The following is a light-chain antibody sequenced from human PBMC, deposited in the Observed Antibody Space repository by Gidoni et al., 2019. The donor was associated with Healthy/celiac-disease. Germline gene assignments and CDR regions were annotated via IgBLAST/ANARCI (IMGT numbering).Light chain of an antibody. V-gene: IGLV3-1*01. J-gene: IGLJ2*01. CDR3: QAWDSSTAGV. CDR2: QDS. Sequence: YELTQPPSVSVSPGQTASITCSGDKLGDKYACWYQQKPGQSPVLVIYQDSKRPSGIPERFSGSNSGNTATLTISGTQAMDEADYYCQAWDSSTAGVFGGGTKLTVL. CDR1: KLGDKY.